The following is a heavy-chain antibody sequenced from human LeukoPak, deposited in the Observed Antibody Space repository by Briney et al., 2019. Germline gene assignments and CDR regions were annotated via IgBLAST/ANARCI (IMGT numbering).Heavy chain of an antibody. D-gene: IGHD1-26*01. Sequence: GGSLRLSCAASGFTFNNYALTWVRQAPGKGLEWVSAISASGGTTYYADSAKGRFTISRDNTKNTLYLQMNSLRAEDTAIYYCAKSVSPGGYVGSLYFFDDWGQGTLVTVSS. V-gene: IGHV3-23*01. CDR1: GFTFNNYA. J-gene: IGHJ4*02. CDR3: AKSVSPGGYVGSLYFFDD. CDR2: ISASGGTT.